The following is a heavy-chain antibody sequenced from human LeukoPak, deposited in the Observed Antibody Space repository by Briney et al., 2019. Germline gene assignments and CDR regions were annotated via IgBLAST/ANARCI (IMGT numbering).Heavy chain of an antibody. CDR3: ATRGSGSPFDP. CDR2: IYYSGST. CDR1: GASISGYY. V-gene: IGHV4-59*01. J-gene: IGHJ5*02. D-gene: IGHD3-10*01. Sequence: PSETLPLTCTVSGASISGYYWSWIRQPPGKGLEWIGYIYYSGSTNYNPSLKSRVTISLDRSKNQFSLKLSSVTAADTAVYYCATRGSGSPFDPWGQGTLVTVSS.